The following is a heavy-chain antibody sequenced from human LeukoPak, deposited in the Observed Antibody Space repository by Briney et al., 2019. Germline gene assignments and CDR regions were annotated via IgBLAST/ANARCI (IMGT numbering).Heavy chain of an antibody. Sequence: PGGSLRLSCAASGFTLSSHAMRWVRQAPGKGREWVAVLWYDGSNNYYAECRKGRFTIRRDKGRNRVFLKMNRLRAEETVVYDGFNKSYAHSLQPRFTISTDNSNNTLFLQINSLSAEATAVYYCANYNLSAHSFRCLDSWGQGTLVTVSS. CDR3: FNKSYAHSLQPRFTISTDNSNNTLFLQINSLSAEATAVYYCANYNLSAHSFRCLDS. V-gene: IGHV3-33*02. CDR2: LWYDGSNN. D-gene: IGHD1/OR15-1a*01. CDR1: GFTLSSHA. J-gene: IGHJ4*02.